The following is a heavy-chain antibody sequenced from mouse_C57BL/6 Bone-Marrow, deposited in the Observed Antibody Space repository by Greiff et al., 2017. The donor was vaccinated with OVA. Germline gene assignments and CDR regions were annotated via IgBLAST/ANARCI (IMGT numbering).Heavy chain of an antibody. D-gene: IGHD2-3*01. CDR2: ISDGGSYT. CDR1: GFTFSSYA. J-gene: IGHJ3*01. V-gene: IGHV5-4*01. Sequence: EVQRVESGGGLVKPGGSLKLSCAASGFTFSSYAMSWVRQTPEKRLEWVATISDGGSYTYYPDNVKGRFTISRDNAKNNLYLQMSHLKSEDTAMYYCAREGDGYYAWVAYWGQGTLVTVSA. CDR3: AREGDGYYAWVAY.